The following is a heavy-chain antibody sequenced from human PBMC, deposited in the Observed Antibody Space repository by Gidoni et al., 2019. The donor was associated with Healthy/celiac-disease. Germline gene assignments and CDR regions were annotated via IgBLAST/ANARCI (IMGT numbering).Heavy chain of an antibody. CDR3: ARDLLAVAGHDY. CDR1: AFTFSSYW. D-gene: IGHD6-19*01. Sequence: EVQLVESGGGLVQPGGSLRLSCAASAFTFSSYWMSWVRQAPGKGLEWVANIKQDGSEKYYVDSVKGRFTISRDNAKNSLYLQMNSLRAEDTAVYYCARDLLAVAGHDYWGQGTLVTVSS. J-gene: IGHJ4*02. CDR2: IKQDGSEK. V-gene: IGHV3-7*01.